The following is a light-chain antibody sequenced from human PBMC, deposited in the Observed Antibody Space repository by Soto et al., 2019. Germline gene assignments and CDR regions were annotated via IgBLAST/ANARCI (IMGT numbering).Light chain of an antibody. CDR3: QQLTTFPYT. CDR2: GAS. J-gene: IGKJ2*01. Sequence: IQLTQSPSSLSASVGDRVTITCRASQGITSFLAWYQQKPGKAPKLLIYGASTLQSGVPSRFSGSGSGTDFSLTISTLQPEDFATYYCQQLTTFPYTFGQGTKVGIK. V-gene: IGKV1-9*01. CDR1: QGITSF.